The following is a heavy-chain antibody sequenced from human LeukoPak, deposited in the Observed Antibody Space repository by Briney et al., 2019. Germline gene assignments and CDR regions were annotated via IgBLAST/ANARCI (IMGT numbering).Heavy chain of an antibody. D-gene: IGHD3-10*01. CDR2: ISSNGGST. Sequence: PGGSLRLSCSASGFTFSSYAMHWDRQAPGKGLEYVSAISSNGGSTYYADSVKGRFTISRDNSKNTLYLQMSSLRAEDTAVYYCVKDKANYYGSGRIDPWGQGALVTVSS. CDR1: GFTFSSYA. J-gene: IGHJ5*02. V-gene: IGHV3-64D*06. CDR3: VKDKANYYGSGRIDP.